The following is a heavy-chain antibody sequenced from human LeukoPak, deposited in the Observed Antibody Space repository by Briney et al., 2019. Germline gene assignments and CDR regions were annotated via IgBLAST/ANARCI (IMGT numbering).Heavy chain of an antibody. CDR1: GLTFRNYW. J-gene: IGHJ4*02. V-gene: IGHV3-74*01. Sequence: QSWGSLRLSCAASGLTFRNYWMHWVRQAPGKGLIWLSRITSDGSDTIYADSGKGRFTISRDNAKNTVYLQMNSLSAEDTAVYYCATGEQQYYDYWGQGTLVTVSS. CDR2: ITSDGSDT. CDR3: ATGEQQYYDY. D-gene: IGHD1-26*01.